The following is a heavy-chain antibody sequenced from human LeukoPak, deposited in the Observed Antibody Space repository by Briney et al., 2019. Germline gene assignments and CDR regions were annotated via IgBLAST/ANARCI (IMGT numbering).Heavy chain of an antibody. V-gene: IGHV3-23*01. CDR2: ISGSGGST. D-gene: IGHD2-2*01. CDR3: AKDIVVVPAAIDYYYYYGMDV. CDR1: GFTFSSYA. J-gene: IGHJ6*02. Sequence: PGGSLRLSCAASGFTFSSYAMSWVRQAPGKGLEWVSAISGSGGSTYYADSVEGRFTISRDNSKNTLYLQMNSLRAEDTAVYYCAKDIVVVPAAIDYYYYYGMDVWGQGTTVTVSS.